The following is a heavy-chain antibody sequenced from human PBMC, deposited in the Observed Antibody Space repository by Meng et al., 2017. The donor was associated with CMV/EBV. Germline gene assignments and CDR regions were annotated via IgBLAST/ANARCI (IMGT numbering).Heavy chain of an antibody. V-gene: IGHV1-18*01. CDR1: DDTFSTYT. Sequence: QLLQSGGEVKKPGASVKVSCKASDDTFSTYTFTWVRQAPGQGLEWMGWINPYSGNANYAQKIQGRVTMTTDTSTFTAYMDLRSLTFDDTALYYCAIGYHGGPFDSWGQGTLVTVSS. D-gene: IGHD2-2*03. CDR3: AIGYHGGPFDS. J-gene: IGHJ4*02. CDR2: INPYSGNA.